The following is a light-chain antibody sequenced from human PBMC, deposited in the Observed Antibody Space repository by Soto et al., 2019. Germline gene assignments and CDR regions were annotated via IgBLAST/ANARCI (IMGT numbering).Light chain of an antibody. J-gene: IGKJ1*01. CDR3: QDYGTSHPWT. V-gene: IGKV3-20*01. CDR2: GGS. CDR1: QNIRGNE. Sequence: EVVLTQSPGALSLSPGEGVTLSCRASQNIRGNELAWYRQKRGQAPRLLIYGGSSRAEGIPDRFSGRGTGINFTLTISRLEPEDSAVYYCQDYGTSHPWTFGQGTKLEIK.